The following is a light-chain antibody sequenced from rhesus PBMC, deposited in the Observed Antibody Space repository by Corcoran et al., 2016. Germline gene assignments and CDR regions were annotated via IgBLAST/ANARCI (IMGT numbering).Light chain of an antibody. V-gene: IGKV1-25*01. Sequence: DIQMTQSPSSLSASVGDTVTITCPASQGISKYLAWYQQQPGRAPKFLIYHASTLTSGVPSRFSGSGSGTVFTLTISSLQPEDFATYYCQQHNSYPFTFGPGTKLDI. J-gene: IGKJ3*01. CDR2: HAS. CDR1: QGISKY. CDR3: QQHNSYPFT.